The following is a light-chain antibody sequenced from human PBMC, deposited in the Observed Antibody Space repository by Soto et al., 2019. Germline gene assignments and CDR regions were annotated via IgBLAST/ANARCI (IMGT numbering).Light chain of an antibody. J-gene: IGKJ1*01. CDR2: GAS. CDR1: QSVSSSY. Sequence: EIVLTQSPGTLSLSPGERATLSCRASQSVSSSYLAWYKQRPGQAPRLLMYGASSRATGIPDRFSGSGSGTDFTLTISRLAPEDFAVYYCQQYGSSPRTFGQGTKVEIK. V-gene: IGKV3-20*01. CDR3: QQYGSSPRT.